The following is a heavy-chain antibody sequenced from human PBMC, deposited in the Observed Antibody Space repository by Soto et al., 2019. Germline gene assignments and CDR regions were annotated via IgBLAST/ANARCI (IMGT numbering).Heavy chain of an antibody. CDR2: IYYSGST. CDR1: GGSLSSSSYY. V-gene: IGHV4-31*02. J-gene: IGHJ4*02. CDR3: ARDGSGISLDY. D-gene: IGHD3-10*01. Sequence: SETLSLTCTVSGGSLSSSSYYWGWVRQPPGKGLEWIGYIYYSGSTYYNPSLKSRVTISVDTSKNQFSLKLSSVTAADTAVYYCARDGSGISLDYWGQGTLVTVSS.